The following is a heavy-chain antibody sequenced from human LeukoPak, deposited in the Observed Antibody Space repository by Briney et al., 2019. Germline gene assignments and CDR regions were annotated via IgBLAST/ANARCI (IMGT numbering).Heavy chain of an antibody. V-gene: IGHV4-61*02. J-gene: IGHJ4*02. CDR2: IYTSGST. CDR3: ARTHDYGDFYYFDY. D-gene: IGHD4-17*01. Sequence: SETLSLTCTVSGGSISSGHYYWSWIRQPAGKGLEWIGRIYTSGSTNYNPSLKSRVTMSVDTSKNQFSLKLSSVTAADTAVYYCARTHDYGDFYYFDYWGQGTLVTVSS. CDR1: GGSISSGHYY.